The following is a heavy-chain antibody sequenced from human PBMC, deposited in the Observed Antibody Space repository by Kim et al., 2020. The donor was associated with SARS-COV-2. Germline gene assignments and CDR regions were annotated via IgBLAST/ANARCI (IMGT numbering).Heavy chain of an antibody. V-gene: IGHV3-21*01. CDR2: IGISSTYA. Sequence: GGSLRLSCAASGFTFSSYSMNWVRQAPGKGLEWVSGIGISSTYAVYAASLKGRITISRDNARELLYLQITGLTADDTAVYYCAREARRRVRDKESADAFDVWGQGTLLIVSS. CDR1: GFTFSSYS. CDR3: AREARRRVRDKESADAFDV. J-gene: IGHJ3*01. D-gene: IGHD3-3*01.